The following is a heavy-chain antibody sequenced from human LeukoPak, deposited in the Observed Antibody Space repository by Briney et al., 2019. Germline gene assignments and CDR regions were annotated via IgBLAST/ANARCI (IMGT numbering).Heavy chain of an antibody. Sequence: GASLRLSCAAPGFTFSNYAMSWVRQAPGKGLEWVSAITGSGGNTYYADSVKGRFTISRDNSKNTVFLQMNSLKAEDTAVYYCAKWGDYDVLTGYYVSDYWGQGTLVTVSS. CDR3: AKWGDYDVLTGYYVSDY. CDR2: ITGSGGNT. D-gene: IGHD3-9*01. V-gene: IGHV3-23*01. J-gene: IGHJ4*02. CDR1: GFTFSNYA.